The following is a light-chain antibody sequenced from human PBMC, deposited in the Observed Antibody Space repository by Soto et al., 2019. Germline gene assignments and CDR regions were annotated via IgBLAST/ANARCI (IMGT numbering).Light chain of an antibody. CDR3: QHYHNWPPWT. J-gene: IGKJ1*01. CDR2: GAS. V-gene: IGKV3-15*01. CDR1: QSVSSN. Sequence: EIVMTQSPATLSVSPGERATLSCRASQSVSSNLAWYQQKPGQAPRVLIYGASTRATGIPARFSGSGSGTEFTLTISSLQSEDFAVYYCQHYHNWPPWTFGQGTKVEIK.